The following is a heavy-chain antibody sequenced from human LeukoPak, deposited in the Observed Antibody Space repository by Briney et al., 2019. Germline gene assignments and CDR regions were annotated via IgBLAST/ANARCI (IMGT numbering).Heavy chain of an antibody. CDR3: ARRYSGSYLVDY. CDR2: IYPGDSDT. D-gene: IGHD1-26*01. V-gene: IGHV5-51*01. Sequence: GESLKISCKGSGYSFTNYWIGWVRQMCGKGLEWMGGIYPGDSDTRYRPAFQGQVHISADKSIRTPYLQWRSLRASDTAMYYCARRYSGSYLVDYWGQGTLVIVSS. CDR1: GYSFTNYW. J-gene: IGHJ4*02.